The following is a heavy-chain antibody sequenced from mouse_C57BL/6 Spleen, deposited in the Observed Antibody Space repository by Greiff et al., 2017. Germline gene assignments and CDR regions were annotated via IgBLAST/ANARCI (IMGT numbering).Heavy chain of an antibody. CDR2: IDPSDSYT. D-gene: IGHD1-1*01. CDR1: GYTFTSYW. Sequence: VQLQQSGAELVMPGASVKLSCKASGYTFTSYWMHWVKQRPGQGLEWIGEIDPSDSYTNYNQKFKGKTTLTVDKSSSTAYMQLSSLTSEDSAVYYCARAAYGSAMDYWGQGTSVTVSS. V-gene: IGHV1-69*01. J-gene: IGHJ4*01. CDR3: ARAAYGSAMDY.